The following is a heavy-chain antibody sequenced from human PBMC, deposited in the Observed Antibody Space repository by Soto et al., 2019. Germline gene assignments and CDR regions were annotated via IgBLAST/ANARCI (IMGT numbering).Heavy chain of an antibody. D-gene: IGHD3-16*01. J-gene: IGHJ4*02. Sequence: EAQLLESGGGLVQPGGSLRLSCAASGLPFSNYAMTWVRQAPGKGLEWVSIISASGYSAYYGGAVKGRFTTSRDNSRSTLYLQMNGLRAEDTAVYYCAKGDLLWDNFDLWGQGTLVTVSS. CDR1: GLPFSNYA. V-gene: IGHV3-23*01. CDR2: ISASGYSA. CDR3: AKGDLLWDNFDL.